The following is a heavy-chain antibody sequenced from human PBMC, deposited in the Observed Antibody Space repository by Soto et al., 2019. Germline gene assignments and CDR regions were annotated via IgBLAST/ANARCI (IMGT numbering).Heavy chain of an antibody. J-gene: IGHJ4*02. V-gene: IGHV3-30*18. CDR3: AKDGAPRYCSGRSCHPAGAY. Sequence: QVQLVESGGGVVQPGRSLRLSCAGSGFTFSNYGLHWVRQTPGKGLEWVAFISHDGSNKYYADSVKGRFTISRDSSKSTLYLQRDSLRVEDTAVYYCAKDGAPRYCSGRSCHPAGAYWGQGTLVTVSS. CDR1: GFTFSNYG. D-gene: IGHD2-15*01. CDR2: ISHDGSNK.